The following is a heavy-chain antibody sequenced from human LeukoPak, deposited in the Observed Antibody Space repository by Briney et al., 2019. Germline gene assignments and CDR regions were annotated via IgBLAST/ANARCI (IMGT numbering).Heavy chain of an antibody. CDR1: GYDFTTYW. CDR3: ARRGYSGYDNYYYYYMDV. Sequence: GESLKISCKISGYDFTTYWIGWVRQMPGKGLECMGIIWPGDSDTRYSPSFQGQVTISADKTISTVYLQWSSLKASDTAMYYCARRGYSGYDNYYYYYMDVWGKGTTVTISS. J-gene: IGHJ6*03. D-gene: IGHD5-12*01. V-gene: IGHV5-51*01. CDR2: IWPGDSDT.